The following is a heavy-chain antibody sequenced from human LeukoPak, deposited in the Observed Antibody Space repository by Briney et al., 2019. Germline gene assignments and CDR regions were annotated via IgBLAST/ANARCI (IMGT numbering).Heavy chain of an antibody. J-gene: IGHJ4*02. Sequence: GRSLRLSCEASGFTFSSYGIHWVRQAPGKGLEWVAVISYDGSNKYYADSVKGRFTISRDNSKNTLYLQMNNLRAEDTAVYYCAKEPHYYYDSSGYYDYWGQGTLVTVSS. CDR2: ISYDGSNK. D-gene: IGHD3-22*01. V-gene: IGHV3-30*18. CDR3: AKEPHYYYDSSGYYDY. CDR1: GFTFSSYG.